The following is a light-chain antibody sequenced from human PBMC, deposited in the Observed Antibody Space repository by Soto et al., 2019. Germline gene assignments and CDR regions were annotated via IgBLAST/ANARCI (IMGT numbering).Light chain of an antibody. CDR2: DVS. CDR1: SSDVGGHNF. CDR3: SSYTSSTTPVV. V-gene: IGLV2-14*03. Sequence: QSALTQPASVSGSPGQSITISCTGTSSDVGGHNFVSWYQHHPGKAPKLMIYDVSNRPSGVSNRFSGSKSGNTASLTISGLQAEDEADYYCSSYTSSTTPVVFGGGTKLTVL. J-gene: IGLJ2*01.